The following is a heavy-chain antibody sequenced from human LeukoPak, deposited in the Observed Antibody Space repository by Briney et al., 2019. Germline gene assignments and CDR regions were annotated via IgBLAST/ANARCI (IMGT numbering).Heavy chain of an antibody. CDR3: ASRVDYYDSSGYPNWFDP. Sequence: SVKVSCKASGGTFSSYAISWVRQAPGQGLEWMGRIIPILGIANYAQRFQGRVTITADKSTSTAYMELSSLRSEDTAVYYCASRVDYYDSSGYPNWFDPWGQGTLVTVSS. CDR1: GGTFSSYA. V-gene: IGHV1-69*04. CDR2: IIPILGIA. J-gene: IGHJ5*02. D-gene: IGHD3-22*01.